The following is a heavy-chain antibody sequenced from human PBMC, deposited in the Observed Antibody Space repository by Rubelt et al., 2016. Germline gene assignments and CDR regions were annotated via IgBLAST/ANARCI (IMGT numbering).Heavy chain of an antibody. V-gene: IGHV1-69*01. CDR3: AREVYYYFDY. Sequence: QVQLVQSGAEVKKPGSSVKVSCKASGGTFSSYAISWVRQAPGQGLEWMGGIIPVFGKGKYARKFPGRGAVTAEESTSTAYMGLSSLRSEDTAVYYCAREVYYYFDYWGQGTLVTVSS. D-gene: IGHD5/OR15-5a*01. J-gene: IGHJ4*02. CDR2: IIPVFGKG. CDR1: GGTFSSYA.